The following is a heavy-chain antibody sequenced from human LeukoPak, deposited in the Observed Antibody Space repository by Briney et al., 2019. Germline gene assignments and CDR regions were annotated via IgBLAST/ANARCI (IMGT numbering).Heavy chain of an antibody. Sequence: GTSLRLSCAASGFTFSGYAMHWVRQAPGKGLEWVAVMWYDGSNKYYADSVKGRFTISRDNSKNTLYLQMHSLRAEDTAVYYCARDEVTTPRDWGQGTLVTVSS. J-gene: IGHJ4*02. CDR3: ARDEVTTPRD. D-gene: IGHD4-17*01. CDR2: MWYDGSNK. CDR1: GFTFSGYA. V-gene: IGHV3-33*08.